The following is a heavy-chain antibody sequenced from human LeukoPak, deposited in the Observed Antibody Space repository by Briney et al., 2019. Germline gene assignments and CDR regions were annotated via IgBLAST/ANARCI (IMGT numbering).Heavy chain of an antibody. D-gene: IGHD3-3*01. CDR2: IYYSGST. V-gene: IGHV4-61*01. J-gene: IGHJ5*02. CDR3: ARVVSRSDWSGYYTVGAWFDP. Sequence: SETLSLTCTVSGGSISSGSYYWSWIRQPPGKGLEWIGYIYYSGSTNYNPSLKSRVTISVDTSKNQFSLKLSSVTAADTAVYYCARVVSRSDWSGYYTVGAWFDPWGQGTLVTVSS. CDR1: GGSISSGSYY.